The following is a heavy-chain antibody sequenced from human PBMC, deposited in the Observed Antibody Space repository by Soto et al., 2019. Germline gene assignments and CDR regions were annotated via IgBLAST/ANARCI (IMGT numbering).Heavy chain of an antibody. CDR2: IYYSGST. CDR1: GGSISSYY. D-gene: IGHD2-2*02. Sequence: QVQLQESGPGLVKPSETLSLTCTVSGGSISSYYWSWIRQPPGKGLEWIGYIYYSGSTNYNPSLKGQVTISVDTSTNQFSLKLSSVTAADTAVYYCASGVLGYCSSPSCYKGAFDIWGQGTMVTVSS. CDR3: ASGVLGYCSSPSCYKGAFDI. V-gene: IGHV4-59*01. J-gene: IGHJ3*02.